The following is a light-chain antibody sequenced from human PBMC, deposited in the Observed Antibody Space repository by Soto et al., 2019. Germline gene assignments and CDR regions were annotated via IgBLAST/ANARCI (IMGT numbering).Light chain of an antibody. CDR2: GNS. Sequence: QSVLTQPPSVSGAPGQRVTISCTGSSSNIGAGYDGHWYQQLPGTAPKLLIYGNSNRPSGVPDRFSGSKSGTSASLAITGLQAADEADYYCQSYDSSLSASWVFGRGTKLTVL. J-gene: IGLJ3*02. CDR3: QSYDSSLSASWV. CDR1: SSNIGAGYD. V-gene: IGLV1-40*01.